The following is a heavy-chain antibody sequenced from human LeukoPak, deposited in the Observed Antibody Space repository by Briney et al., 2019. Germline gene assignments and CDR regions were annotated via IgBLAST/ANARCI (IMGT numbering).Heavy chain of an antibody. Sequence: GGSLRLSRAASGFTFSDYGIHWVRQASGKGLEWVSGISYDGSNKYYTDSVKGRFTISRDNSKNTLYLQMNSLKTEDTAVYYCAKGIVVLPSAIGYFDYWGPGILVTVSS. V-gene: IGHV3-30*18. CDR3: AKGIVVLPSAIGYFDY. CDR1: GFTFSDYG. J-gene: IGHJ4*02. D-gene: IGHD2-15*01. CDR2: ISYDGSNK.